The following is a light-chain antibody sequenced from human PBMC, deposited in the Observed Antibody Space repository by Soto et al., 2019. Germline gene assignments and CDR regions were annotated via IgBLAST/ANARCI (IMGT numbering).Light chain of an antibody. Sequence: QPVLAQPASVSGSPGQSIAISCTGSSSDVGGYSYVSWYQQQPGKAPKLVISDVSNRPSGVSDRFSGSKSGNTASLTISGLQTEDEADYYCASYTTSSTYDFGTGTKVTVL. CDR2: DVS. J-gene: IGLJ1*01. CDR3: ASYTTSSTYD. V-gene: IGLV2-14*01. CDR1: SSDVGGYSY.